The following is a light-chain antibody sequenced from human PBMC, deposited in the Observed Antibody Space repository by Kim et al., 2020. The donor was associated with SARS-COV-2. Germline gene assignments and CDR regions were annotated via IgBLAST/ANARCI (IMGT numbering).Light chain of an antibody. Sequence: GQSSTISCTGTRSDVGGDNYVSWYQHHPGKAPKLMIYDVSNRPSGVSNRFSGSKSGNTASLTISGLQAEDEADYYCSSYTSSSTRVFGGGTKVTVL. CDR1: RSDVGGDNY. J-gene: IGLJ3*02. CDR2: DVS. V-gene: IGLV2-14*03. CDR3: SSYTSSSTRV.